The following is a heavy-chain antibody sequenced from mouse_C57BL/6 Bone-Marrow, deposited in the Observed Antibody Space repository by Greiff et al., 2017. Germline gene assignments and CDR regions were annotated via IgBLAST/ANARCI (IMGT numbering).Heavy chain of an antibody. V-gene: IGHV1-64*01. CDR3: AGNTTVVAGPYYAMDY. Sequence: QVQLQQPGAELVKPGASVKLSCKASGYTFTSYWMHWVKQRPGQGLEWIGMIHPNSGSTNYNEKFKSKATLTVDKSSSTAYMQLSSLTSEDSAVYYCAGNTTVVAGPYYAMDYWGQGTSVTVSS. CDR1: GYTFTSYW. CDR2: IHPNSGST. J-gene: IGHJ4*01. D-gene: IGHD1-1*01.